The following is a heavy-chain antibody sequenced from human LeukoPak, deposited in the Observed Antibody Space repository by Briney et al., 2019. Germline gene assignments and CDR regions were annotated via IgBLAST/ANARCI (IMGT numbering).Heavy chain of an antibody. CDR2: INPNSGGT. Sequence: ASVKVSCKASGYTFTDYYMHWVRQAPGQRLEWMGWINPNSGGTKYAQKFQGRVTMTRDTSISTAYMELSRLRSDDTAVYYCARFSYDILTGYRHFDYWDQGTLVTVSS. V-gene: IGHV1-2*02. CDR3: ARFSYDILTGYRHFDY. D-gene: IGHD3-9*01. CDR1: GYTFTDYY. J-gene: IGHJ4*02.